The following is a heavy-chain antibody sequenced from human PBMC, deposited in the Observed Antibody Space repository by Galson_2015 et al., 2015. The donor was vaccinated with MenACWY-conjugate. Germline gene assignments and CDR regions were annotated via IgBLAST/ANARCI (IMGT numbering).Heavy chain of an antibody. J-gene: IGHJ4*02. Sequence: SLRLSCAASGFNFNNAWMHWVRQAPGKGLEGVGLIRRNTDGGTTDYAAPVKGRFTISRDDSKNTLYLQMNSLKIEDTAVYYCGGDFLGNWGQGTLVTVSS. V-gene: IGHV3-15*07. D-gene: IGHD4-17*01. CDR3: GGDFLGN. CDR2: IRRNTDGGTT. CDR1: GFNFNNAW.